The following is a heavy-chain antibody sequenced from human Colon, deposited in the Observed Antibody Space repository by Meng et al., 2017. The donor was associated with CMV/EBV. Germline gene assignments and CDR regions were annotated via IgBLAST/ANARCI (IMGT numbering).Heavy chain of an antibody. CDR1: GDSVSSNSAA. J-gene: IGHJ4*02. V-gene: IGHV6-1*01. CDR2: TYYRSKYYN. CDR3: ARDWGDVRGGFDF. Sequence: QVQLQQSGPGLVKPSXXLSLPFATPGDSVSSNSAAWNWIRQSPSRGLEWLGRTYYRSKYYNDYALSVKSRITINPDTSKNQFSLQLNSVTPEDTAIYYCARDWGDVRGGFDFWGQGTLVHVSS. D-gene: IGHD3-10*02.